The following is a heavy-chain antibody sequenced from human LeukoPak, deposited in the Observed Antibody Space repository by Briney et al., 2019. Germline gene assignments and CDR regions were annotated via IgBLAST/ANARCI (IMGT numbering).Heavy chain of an antibody. CDR2: IYYSGST. CDR3: ARGLLYYGSGSYSPPGDY. V-gene: IGHV4-59*12. D-gene: IGHD3-10*01. Sequence: SETLSLTCTVSGGSISSYYWSWIRQPPGKGLEWIGYIYYSGSTNYNPSLKSRVTISVDTSKNQFSLKLSSVTAADTAVYYCARGLLYYGSGSYSPPGDYWGQGTLVTVSS. CDR1: GGSISSYY. J-gene: IGHJ4*02.